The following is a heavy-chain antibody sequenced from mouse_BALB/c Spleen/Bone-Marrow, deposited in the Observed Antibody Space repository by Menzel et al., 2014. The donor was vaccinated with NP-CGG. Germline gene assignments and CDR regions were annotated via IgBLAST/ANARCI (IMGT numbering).Heavy chain of an antibody. Sequence: VQLQQSGPELVKPGASMKISCKASGYSFTVYTMNWVRRSHGKNLEWIGLINPYNGGTIYNQKFKGKATLTVDKSSSTAYMELLSLTSEDSAVYYCARPGRYDGAWFAYWGQGTLVTVSA. V-gene: IGHV1-18*01. J-gene: IGHJ3*01. CDR2: INPYNGGT. CDR1: GYSFTVYT. CDR3: ARPGRYDGAWFAY. D-gene: IGHD2-14*01.